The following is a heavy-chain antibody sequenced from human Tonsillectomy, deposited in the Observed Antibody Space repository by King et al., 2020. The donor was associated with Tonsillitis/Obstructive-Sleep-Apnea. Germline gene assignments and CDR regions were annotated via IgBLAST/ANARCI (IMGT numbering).Heavy chain of an antibody. D-gene: IGHD3-10*01. J-gene: IGHJ4*02. CDR1: GGSDSSNSYY. Sequence: QLQESGPGLVKPSETLSLTCTVSGGSDSSNSYYWNWIRQPPGKGLEWIGYIYYSGTTNYNPSLKSRVTISSDTSKNQFSLKLSSVTAADTAVYYCARSLYYYGSGSYYTYYFDYWGQGTLVTVSS. V-gene: IGHV4-61*01. CDR3: ARSLYYYGSGSYYTYYFDY. CDR2: IYYSGTT.